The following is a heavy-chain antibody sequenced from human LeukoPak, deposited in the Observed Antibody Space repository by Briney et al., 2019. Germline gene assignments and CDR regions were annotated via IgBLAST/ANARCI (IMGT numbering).Heavy chain of an antibody. V-gene: IGHV1-3*01. CDR1: GYTFTSYA. J-gene: IGHJ6*02. CDR2: INAGNGNT. Sequence: GASVKVSCKASGYTFTSYAMHWVRQAPGQRLEWMGWINAGNGNTKYSQKFQGRVTITRDTSASTAYMELSSLRSEDTAVYYCARDRFCSSTSCSYYYYGMDVWGQGTTVTVSS. D-gene: IGHD2-2*01. CDR3: ARDRFCSSTSCSYYYYGMDV.